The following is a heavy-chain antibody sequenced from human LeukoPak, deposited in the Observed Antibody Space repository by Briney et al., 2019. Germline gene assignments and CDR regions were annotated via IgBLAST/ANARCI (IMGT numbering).Heavy chain of an antibody. CDR3: TRGSLSGSSRDY. V-gene: IGHV1-8*01. Sequence: ASVRVSCKASGYTFTAYDINWVRQASGQGLEWMGWMNPDTGDTGFAQKFQGRVTMTRDRSIDTAYMELRGLTSEDMAVYYCTRGSLSGSSRDYWGQGTLLTVSS. D-gene: IGHD1-26*01. J-gene: IGHJ4*02. CDR1: GYTFTAYD. CDR2: MNPDTGDT.